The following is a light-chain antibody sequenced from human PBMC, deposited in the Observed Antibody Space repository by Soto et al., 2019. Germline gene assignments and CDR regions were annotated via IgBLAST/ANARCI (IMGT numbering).Light chain of an antibody. CDR2: EVS. CDR1: SSDGGGYNY. J-gene: IGLJ1*01. Sequence: QSALTQPASVSGSPGQAITISCTGSSSDGGGYNYVSWYQQHPGKAPKLMIYEVSNRPSGVSDRFSGSKSGNTASLTISGLQAEDEADYYCTSYTSNNTPVFGTGTKLTVL. CDR3: TSYTSNNTPV. V-gene: IGLV2-14*01.